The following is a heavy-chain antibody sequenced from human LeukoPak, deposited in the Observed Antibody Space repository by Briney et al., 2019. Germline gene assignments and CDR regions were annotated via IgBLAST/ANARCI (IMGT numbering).Heavy chain of an antibody. J-gene: IGHJ4*02. D-gene: IGHD1-26*01. CDR2: IYHSGST. V-gene: IGHV4-38-2*02. CDR3: ARDPLSRIVGATGTDY. Sequence: SETLSLTCTVSGYSLSSGYYWGWIRQPPGKGLEWIGSIYHSGSTYYNPSLKSRVTISVDTSENQFSLKLSSVTAADTAVYYCARDPLSRIVGATGTDYWGQGTLVTVSS. CDR1: GYSLSSGYY.